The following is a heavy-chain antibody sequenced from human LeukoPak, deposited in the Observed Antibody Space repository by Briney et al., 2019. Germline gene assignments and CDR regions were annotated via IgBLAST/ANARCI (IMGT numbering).Heavy chain of an antibody. CDR3: ARLLNDYGDYTFQH. V-gene: IGHV3-9*01. D-gene: IGHD4-17*01. CDR2: ISWNSGRR. J-gene: IGHJ1*01. CDR1: GSTFDDYA. Sequence: GGSLRLSCVASGSTFDDYAMHWVRQASGKVLEWVSGISWNSGRRGYADSVKGRFTISRDNAKNSLYLQMNSLRAEDTAVYYCARLLNDYGDYTFQHWGQGTLVTVSS.